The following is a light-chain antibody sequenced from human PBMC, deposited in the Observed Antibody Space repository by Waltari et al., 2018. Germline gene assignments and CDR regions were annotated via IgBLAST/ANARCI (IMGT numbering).Light chain of an antibody. CDR2: ANN. CDR3: AAWDDSLRSVL. V-gene: IGLV1-44*01. CDR1: NSNIGTNT. J-gene: IGLJ2*01. Sequence: QSVLTQPPSASGTPGQRVTFSCSGSNSNIGTNTVNWYQQLSGTAPKLLISANNQRPSGAPDRFSGSKSDTSASLVISGLQSEDEADYYCAAWDDSLRSVLFGGGTKLTVL.